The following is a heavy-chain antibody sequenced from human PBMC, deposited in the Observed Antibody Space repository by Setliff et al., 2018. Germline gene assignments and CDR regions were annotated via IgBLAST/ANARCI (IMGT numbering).Heavy chain of an antibody. J-gene: IGHJ4*02. CDR3: ARGRNIAARLLDS. V-gene: IGHV4-34*01. Sequence: PSETLSLTCAAYGGTFSDYHWTWIRQSPEKGLEWIGEINHRGSTNYSPSLKSRVTISIDTSRDQFSLKLISMIAADTAVYYCARGRNIAARLLDSWGQGTLVTVSS. CDR2: INHRGST. CDR1: GGTFSDYH. D-gene: IGHD6-6*01.